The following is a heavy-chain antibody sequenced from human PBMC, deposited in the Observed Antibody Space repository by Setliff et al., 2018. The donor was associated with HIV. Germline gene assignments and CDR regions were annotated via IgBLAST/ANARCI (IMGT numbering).Heavy chain of an antibody. J-gene: IGHJ4*02. Sequence: GASVKVSCKASGYTFSGYYLHWVRRAPGQGLEWMGWINPNSGATNYAQSFQGRVTMTRDTSISTAYMDLGSLTSDDTAVYYCALASIVSTARWNHWGRGTTVTVSS. CDR3: ALASIVSTARWNH. D-gene: IGHD1-26*01. V-gene: IGHV1-2*02. CDR2: INPNSGAT. CDR1: GYTFSGYY.